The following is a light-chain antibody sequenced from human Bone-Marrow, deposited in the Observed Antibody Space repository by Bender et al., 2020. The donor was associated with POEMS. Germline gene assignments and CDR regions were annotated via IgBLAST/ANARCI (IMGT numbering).Light chain of an antibody. CDR1: SSDVGRYNY. Sequence: QSALTQPASVSGSPGQSITFSCTGTSSDVGRYNYVSWHQQHPGKAPKLLIHSNNHRPSGVPDRFSGSKSGSSASLAISGLQSEDEADYYCAAWDDSLNGRVFGGGTKLTVL. V-gene: IGLV2-14*03. CDR2: SNN. CDR3: AAWDDSLNGRV. J-gene: IGLJ2*01.